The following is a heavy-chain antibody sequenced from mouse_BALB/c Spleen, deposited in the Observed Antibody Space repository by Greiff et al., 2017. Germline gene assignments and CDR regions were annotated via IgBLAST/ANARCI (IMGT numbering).Heavy chain of an antibody. J-gene: IGHJ4*01. CDR3: TREQLGPAMDY. CDR1: GFTFSSYT. V-gene: IGHV5-6-4*01. Sequence: EVMLVESGGGLVKPGGSLKLSCAASGFTFSSYTMSWVRRTPEKRLEWVATISSGGSYTYYPDSVKGRFTISRDNAKNTLYLQMSSLKSEDTAMYYCTREQLGPAMDYWGQGTSVTVSS. CDR2: ISSGGSYT. D-gene: IGHD3-1*01.